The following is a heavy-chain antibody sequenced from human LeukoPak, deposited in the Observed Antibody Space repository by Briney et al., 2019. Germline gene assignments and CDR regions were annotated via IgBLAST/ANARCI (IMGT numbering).Heavy chain of an antibody. J-gene: IGHJ4*02. V-gene: IGHV1-8*01. CDR3: AKARSGWHYFDY. Sequence: ASVKVSCKASGYTFTSYDINWVRQATGQGLEWMGWMNPNSGNTGYAQKFQGRVTMTRNTSISTAYMELSSLRSEDTAVYYCAKARSGWHYFDYWGQGTLVTVSS. CDR1: GYTFTSYD. D-gene: IGHD6-19*01. CDR2: MNPNSGNT.